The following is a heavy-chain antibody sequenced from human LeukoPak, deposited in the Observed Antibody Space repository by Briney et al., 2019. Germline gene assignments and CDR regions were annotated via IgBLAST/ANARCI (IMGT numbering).Heavy chain of an antibody. D-gene: IGHD2-21*02. Sequence: GGSPRLSCAASGFTFSSYGMSWVRQAPGKGLEWVSAISGSGGSTYYADSVKGRFTISRDNSKNTLYLQMNSLRAEDTAVYYCAKDRTFVVVTADNWFDPWGQGTLVTVSS. CDR1: GFTFSSYG. CDR2: ISGSGGST. V-gene: IGHV3-23*01. CDR3: AKDRTFVVVTADNWFDP. J-gene: IGHJ5*02.